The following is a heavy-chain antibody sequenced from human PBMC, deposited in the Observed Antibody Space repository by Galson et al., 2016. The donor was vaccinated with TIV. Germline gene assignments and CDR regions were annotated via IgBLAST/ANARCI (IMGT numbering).Heavy chain of an antibody. CDR3: ARVKSNPIYYYYYDYMEV. J-gene: IGHJ6*03. CDR1: GGSISNPSYH. V-gene: IGHV4-39*07. CDR2: LFYTGST. D-gene: IGHD3-3*02. Sequence: SETLSLTCTVSGGSISNPSYHWGWIRQPPGKGLEWIGNLFYTGSTYYNPSLKSRVTMSVDTSKNQFSLKLTSVTAADTAVYYCARVKSNPIYYYYYDYMEVWGQGTLVTVSS.